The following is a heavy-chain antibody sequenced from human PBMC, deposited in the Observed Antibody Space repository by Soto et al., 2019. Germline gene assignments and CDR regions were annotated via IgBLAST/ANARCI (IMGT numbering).Heavy chain of an antibody. Sequence: GGSLRLSCAASGFTFSSYAMSWVRQAPGKGLEWVSAISGSGGSTYYADSVKGRFTISRDNSKNTLYLQMNNLRADDTAVYYCAKAVVVVVAATPPDYWGQGTLVTVSS. CDR3: AKAVVVVVAATPPDY. CDR2: ISGSGGST. J-gene: IGHJ4*02. V-gene: IGHV3-23*01. D-gene: IGHD2-15*01. CDR1: GFTFSSYA.